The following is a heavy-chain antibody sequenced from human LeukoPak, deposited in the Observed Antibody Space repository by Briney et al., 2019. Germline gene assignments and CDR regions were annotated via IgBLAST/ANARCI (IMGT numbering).Heavy chain of an antibody. CDR1: GFTFSSYE. Sequence: GGSLRLSCAASGFTFSSYEMSWVRQAPGKGLEWVSYISSSGSTIYYADSVKGRFTISRDNAKNSLYLQMNSLRAEDTAVYYCAGVYIAVAGDYWGQGTLVTVSS. J-gene: IGHJ4*02. D-gene: IGHD6-19*01. CDR3: AGVYIAVAGDY. V-gene: IGHV3-48*03. CDR2: ISSSGSTI.